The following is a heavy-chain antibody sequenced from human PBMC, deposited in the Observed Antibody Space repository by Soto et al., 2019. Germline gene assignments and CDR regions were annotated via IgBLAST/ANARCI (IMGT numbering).Heavy chain of an antibody. V-gene: IGHV4-31*03. J-gene: IGHJ4*02. CDR3: ARVPDYYDSSGYPFDY. CDR2: IYYSGIT. CDR1: GGSISSGVYY. D-gene: IGHD3-22*01. Sequence: PSETLSLTCTVSGGSISSGVYYWSWIRHHPGKGLEWIGYIYYSGITYYNPSLKSRVTISVGTSKNQFSLKLSSVTAADTAVYYCARVPDYYDSSGYPFDYWGQGTLVTLSS.